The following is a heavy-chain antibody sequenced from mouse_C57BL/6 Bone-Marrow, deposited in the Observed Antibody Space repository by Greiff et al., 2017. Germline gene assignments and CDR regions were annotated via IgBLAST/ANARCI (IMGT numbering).Heavy chain of an antibody. V-gene: IGHV1-76*01. J-gene: IGHJ2*01. CDR2: IYPGSGNT. CDR3: ATIYYYGSHDY. Sequence: QVQLQQSGAELVRPGASVKLSCKASGYTFTDYYINWVKQRPGQGLEWIARIYPGSGNTYYNEKFKGKATLTAEKSSSTAYMQLSSLTSEDSAVYFWATIYYYGSHDYWGQGTTLTVSS. D-gene: IGHD1-1*01. CDR1: GYTFTDYY.